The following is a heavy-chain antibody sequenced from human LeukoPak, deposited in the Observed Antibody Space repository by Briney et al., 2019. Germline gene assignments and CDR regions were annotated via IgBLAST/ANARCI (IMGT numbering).Heavy chain of an antibody. CDR2: ISGSGSFK. V-gene: IGHV3-21*01. CDR3: ARDYYGDYYQSGYGMDV. Sequence: GGSLRLSCAASGFTFSTYSMNWVRQAPGKGQEWVSSISGSGSFKFYTDSVKGRFTISRDNVKRSLYLQLSSLRAEDTAVYYCARDYYGDYYQSGYGMDVWGQGTTVTVSS. D-gene: IGHD4-17*01. J-gene: IGHJ6*02. CDR1: GFTFSTYS.